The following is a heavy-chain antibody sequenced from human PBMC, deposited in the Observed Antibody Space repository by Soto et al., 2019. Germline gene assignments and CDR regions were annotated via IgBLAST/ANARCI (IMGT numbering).Heavy chain of an antibody. CDR1: GLTFSNYA. V-gene: IGHV3-23*01. CDR2: ISDNGATA. J-gene: IGHJ4*02. Sequence: EVQLLESGGGLVWPGGSLRLSCAASGLTFSNYAMSWVRQATGKGLEWVSAISDNGATAWYADSVRGRFTISRDNFKNTLYLQMNSLRAEDTAVYYCAKDWRQQDAQFDFWGQGTLVTVSS. CDR3: AKDWRQQDAQFDF. D-gene: IGHD6-13*01.